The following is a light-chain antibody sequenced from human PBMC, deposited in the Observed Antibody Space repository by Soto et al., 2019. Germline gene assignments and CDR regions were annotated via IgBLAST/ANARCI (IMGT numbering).Light chain of an antibody. V-gene: IGLV2-23*02. CDR3: CSYAGSSTHYV. Sequence: QSALTQPASVSGSPGQSITISCTGTSSDVGSYNAVSWYQQHPDKAPKLIIYEVTKRPSGIFNRVSGSKSGNTASLTISGLQAEDEADYYCCSYAGSSTHYVFGTGTKVTVL. J-gene: IGLJ1*01. CDR2: EVT. CDR1: SSDVGSYNA.